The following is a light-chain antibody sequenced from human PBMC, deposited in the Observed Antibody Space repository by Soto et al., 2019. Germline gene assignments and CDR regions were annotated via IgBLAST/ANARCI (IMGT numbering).Light chain of an antibody. Sequence: QSALTQPASGSGSHGRSITISCTGTSSDVGGYNYVSWYQHHPGKAPKLMIFDVSNRPSGVSNRFSGSKSGNTASLTISGLQPEDEADYYCSSYTTSNTRQIVFGTVTKVTVL. V-gene: IGLV2-14*03. CDR1: SSDVGGYNY. J-gene: IGLJ1*01. CDR2: DVS. CDR3: SSYTTSNTRQIV.